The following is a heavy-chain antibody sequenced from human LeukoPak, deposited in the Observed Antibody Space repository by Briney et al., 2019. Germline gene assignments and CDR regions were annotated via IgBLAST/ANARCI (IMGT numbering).Heavy chain of an antibody. D-gene: IGHD1-26*01. Sequence: GESLKISCKGSGYSFTNYWIGWVRQTPGQGLEWMGIIYPGGSDTRYSPSFQGQVTISADKSISTAYLQWSSLKASDTAMYYCARHRGRYSDYWGQGTLVTVSS. CDR2: IYPGGSDT. J-gene: IGHJ4*02. V-gene: IGHV5-51*01. CDR3: ARHRGRYSDY. CDR1: GYSFTNYW.